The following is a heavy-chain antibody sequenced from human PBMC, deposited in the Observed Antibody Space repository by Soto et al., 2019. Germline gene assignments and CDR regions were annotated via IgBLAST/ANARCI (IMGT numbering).Heavy chain of an antibody. CDR3: ARDFYDILTGLVYYGMDV. CDR1: GGTFSTHA. V-gene: IGHV1-69*13. J-gene: IGHJ6*02. CDR2: IIPIFGTA. Sequence: SVKVSCKASGGTFSTHAISWVRQAPGQGLEWMGGIIPIFGTADYAQKFQGRVTITAEESTSTAYMELSSLRAEDTAVYYCARDFYDILTGLVYYGMDVWGQGTTVTVSS. D-gene: IGHD3-9*01.